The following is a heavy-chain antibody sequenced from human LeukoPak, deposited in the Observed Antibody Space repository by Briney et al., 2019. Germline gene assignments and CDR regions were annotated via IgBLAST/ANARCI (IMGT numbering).Heavy chain of an antibody. CDR2: IIPIFGTA. D-gene: IGHD2-15*01. V-gene: IGHV1-69*13. Sequence: SVKVSCKATGGTFSSYAISWVRQAPGQGLEWMGGIIPIFGTANYAQKFQGRVTITADESTSTAYMELSSLRSEDTAVYYCARGPALLGYCSGGSCYAPFRYWGQGTLVTVSS. J-gene: IGHJ4*02. CDR3: ARGPALLGYCSGGSCYAPFRY. CDR1: GGTFSSYA.